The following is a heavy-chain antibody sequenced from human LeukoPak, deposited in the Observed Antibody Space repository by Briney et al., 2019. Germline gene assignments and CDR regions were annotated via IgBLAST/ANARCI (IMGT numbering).Heavy chain of an antibody. Sequence: SETLSLTCTVSGCSISSYYWSWIRQPPGKGLEWIGYNSGSTNYNPSLKSRVTISVDTSKNQFSLKLSSVTAADTAVYYCARGYSSSSPYYFDYWGQGTLVTVSS. D-gene: IGHD6-13*01. CDR3: ARGYSSSSPYYFDY. CDR1: GCSISSYY. CDR2: NSGST. V-gene: IGHV4-59*01. J-gene: IGHJ4*02.